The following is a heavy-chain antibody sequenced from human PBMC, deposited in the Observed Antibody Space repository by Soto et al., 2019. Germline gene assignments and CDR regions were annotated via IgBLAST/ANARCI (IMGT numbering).Heavy chain of an antibody. J-gene: IGHJ4*02. CDR2: IYYSGST. D-gene: IGHD3-22*01. Sequence: SETLSLTCTVSGGSISTSDSYWSWIRQPPGKGLEWIGYIYYSGSTYYNPSLKSRLLISVDTSKNQFFLKVSSVTAEDTAVYYCARVIIGPEEEYFGFWGQGTLVTVSS. CDR1: GGSISTSDSY. V-gene: IGHV4-30-4*01. CDR3: ARVIIGPEEEYFGF.